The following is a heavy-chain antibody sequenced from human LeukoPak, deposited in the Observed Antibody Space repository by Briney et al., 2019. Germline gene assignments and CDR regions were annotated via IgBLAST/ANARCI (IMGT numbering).Heavy chain of an antibody. J-gene: IGHJ4*02. Sequence: SGGSQRLSCEASGFTFNTYAIYWVRQAPGKGLEWVSGICGSGGCTYYADSVKGRFTISRDNSKNTVYLQMNSLTADDTAVYYCAKTTVGYSSGRYPGWPADCWGQGTLVTVSS. V-gene: IGHV3-23*01. CDR1: GFTFNTYA. D-gene: IGHD6-19*01. CDR3: AKTTVGYSSGRYPGWPADC. CDR2: ICGSGGCT.